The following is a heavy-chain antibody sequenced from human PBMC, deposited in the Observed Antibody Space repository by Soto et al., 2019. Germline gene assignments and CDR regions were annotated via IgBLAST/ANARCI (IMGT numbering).Heavy chain of an antibody. D-gene: IGHD3-10*01. J-gene: IGHJ4*02. V-gene: IGHV4-4*07. CDR2: IYTSGNS. CDR1: GGSIRNDY. Sequence: QVQLQESGPGLVKPSETLSLTCSVSGGSIRNDYWNWIRQPAGKGLEWIGRIYTSGNSDSNPSLKSRVTMSADTSKNQLSLRLSSVTAADAAVYYCARLWFGKPPGYLDYWGQGIRVTISS. CDR3: ARLWFGKPPGYLDY.